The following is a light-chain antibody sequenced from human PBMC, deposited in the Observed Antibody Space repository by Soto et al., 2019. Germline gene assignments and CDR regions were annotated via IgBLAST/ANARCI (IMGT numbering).Light chain of an antibody. CDR2: DAS. V-gene: IGKV3-15*01. Sequence: EIVLTQSPATLSLSPGEGATLSCRASQGIGSTLAWYQHKPGQTPRLLIYDASTRATGVPVRFSGSGSGTDFTLTISSLQPEDVATYYCQKYNSAPWTFGQGTKVDIK. CDR1: QGIGST. CDR3: QKYNSAPWT. J-gene: IGKJ1*01.